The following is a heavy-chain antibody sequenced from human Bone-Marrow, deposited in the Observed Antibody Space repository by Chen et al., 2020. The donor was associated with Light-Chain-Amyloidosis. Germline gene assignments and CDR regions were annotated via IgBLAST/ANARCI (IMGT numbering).Heavy chain of an antibody. J-gene: IGHJ4*02. CDR2: IGWDDAK. CDR1: GFSLSTSGMR. Sequence: QVTLRESGPALVKPTQTLTLTCSFSGFSLSTSGMRVSWIRQPPGKALEWLALIGWDDAKYYSTSLKTRLTISKDTSKNQVVLTMTNVDPVDTATYYCVRNLVKEFYSGWYLDNWGQGILVTVSS. V-gene: IGHV2-70*01. D-gene: IGHD6-19*01. CDR3: VRNLVKEFYSGWYLDN.